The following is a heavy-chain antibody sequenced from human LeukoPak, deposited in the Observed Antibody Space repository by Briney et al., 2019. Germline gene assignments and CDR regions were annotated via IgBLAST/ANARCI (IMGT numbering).Heavy chain of an antibody. D-gene: IGHD2-2*01. J-gene: IGHJ4*02. CDR2: IKHDGSEK. CDR1: GFTFSNYW. Sequence: GGSLRLSCAASGFTFSNYWMSWVRQAPGKGLEWVANIKHDGSEKYYVDSVKGRFTISRDNAKNSLSLQMNSLGAEDTAVYYCARTPRYCSSTGCFYFDYWGQGTLVTLSS. CDR3: ARTPRYCSSTGCFYFDY. V-gene: IGHV3-7*01.